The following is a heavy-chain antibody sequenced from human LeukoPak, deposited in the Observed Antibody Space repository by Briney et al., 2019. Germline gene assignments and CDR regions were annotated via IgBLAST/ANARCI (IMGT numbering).Heavy chain of an antibody. D-gene: IGHD4-17*01. J-gene: IGHJ4*02. CDR1: GGSISSSYYY. CDR2: IFYSGST. Sequence: SETLSLTCTFSGGSISSSYYYWGWIRQPPGKGLEWIGSIFYSGSTYYNPSLKSRVTISLDTSKNQFYLRLSSVTAADTAVYYCARHSAVTTFIFDYWGQGTLVTVSS. CDR3: ARHSAVTTFIFDY. V-gene: IGHV4-39*01.